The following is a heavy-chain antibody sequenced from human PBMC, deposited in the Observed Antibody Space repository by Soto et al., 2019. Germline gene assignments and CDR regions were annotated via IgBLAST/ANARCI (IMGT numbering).Heavy chain of an antibody. CDR1: GFTFSSYA. J-gene: IGHJ4*02. CDR3: AKRVGRLRSTPYYFDY. Sequence: EVQLLESGGGLVQPGGSLRLSCAASGFTFSSYAMSWVRQAPGKGLEWGSAISGSGGSTYYADSVKGRFTISRDNSKNTLYLQMNILRAEDTAVYYCAKRVGRLRSTPYYFDYWGQGTLVTVSS. D-gene: IGHD3-3*01. V-gene: IGHV3-23*01. CDR2: ISGSGGST.